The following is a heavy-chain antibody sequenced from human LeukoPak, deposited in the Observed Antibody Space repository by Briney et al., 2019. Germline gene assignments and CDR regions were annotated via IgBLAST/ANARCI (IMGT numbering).Heavy chain of an antibody. CDR1: GYTFTGYY. CDR3: ARVSSSWYYYYYYMDV. V-gene: IGHV1-2*02. Sequence: ASVKVSCKASGYTFTGYYMHWVRQAPGQGLEWMGWINPNSGGTNYAQKLQGRVTMTTDTSTSTAYMELRSLRSDDTAVYYCARVSSSWYYYYYYMDVWGKGTTVTVSS. CDR2: INPNSGGT. D-gene: IGHD6-13*01. J-gene: IGHJ6*03.